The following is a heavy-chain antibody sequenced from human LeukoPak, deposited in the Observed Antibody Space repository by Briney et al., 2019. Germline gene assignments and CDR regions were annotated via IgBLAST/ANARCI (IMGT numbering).Heavy chain of an antibody. V-gene: IGHV4-34*01. J-gene: IGHJ4*02. CDR2: IHNSGTT. Sequence: SETLSLTCAVSGGPFSGYFWSWIRQSSGKGLEWIGEIHNSGTTNYNPSLNSRVTISEDTSKSQFYLNLSSVTAADTAVYYCARRYYYNLGSFPFDFWGQGTLVTVSS. CDR3: ARRYYYNLGSFPFDF. D-gene: IGHD3-10*01. CDR1: GGPFSGYF.